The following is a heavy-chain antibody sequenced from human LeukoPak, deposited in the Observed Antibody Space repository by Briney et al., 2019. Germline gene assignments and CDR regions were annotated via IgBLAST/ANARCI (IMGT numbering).Heavy chain of an antibody. Sequence: SETLSLTCAVYGGSFSGYYWSWIRQPPGKGLEWIGEINHSGSTNYNPSLKSRVTILVDTSKNQVSLKLSSVTAADTAVYFCARDWGVGGRPGYMDVWGKGTTVTVSS. V-gene: IGHV4-34*01. CDR2: INHSGST. CDR3: ARDWGVGGRPGYMDV. D-gene: IGHD6-6*01. J-gene: IGHJ6*03. CDR1: GGSFSGYY.